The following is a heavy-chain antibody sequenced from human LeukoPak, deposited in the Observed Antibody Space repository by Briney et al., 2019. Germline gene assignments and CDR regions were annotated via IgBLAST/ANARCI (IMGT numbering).Heavy chain of an antibody. V-gene: IGHV1-2*02. Sequence: APVKVSCKASGYTFTGYYMHWVRQAPGQGLEWMGWINPNSGGTNYAQKFQGRVTMTRDTSISTAYMELTRLTSDDTAMYYCARDRGTSCVDYWGQGTLVTVSS. CDR3: ARDRGTSCVDY. J-gene: IGHJ4*02. D-gene: IGHD2-2*01. CDR2: INPNSGGT. CDR1: GYTFTGYY.